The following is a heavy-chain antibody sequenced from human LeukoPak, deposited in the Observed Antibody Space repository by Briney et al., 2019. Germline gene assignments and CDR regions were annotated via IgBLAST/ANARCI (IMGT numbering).Heavy chain of an antibody. CDR1: GYTFTSYA. Sequence: ASVKVSCKASGYTFTSYAMHWVRQAPGQRLEWMGWINAGNGNTKYSQKFQGRVTITADESTSTAYMELGSLRSEDTAVYYCARDPEVGATTPWGQGTLVTVSS. CDR3: ARDPEVGATTP. D-gene: IGHD1-26*01. V-gene: IGHV1-3*01. CDR2: INAGNGNT. J-gene: IGHJ5*02.